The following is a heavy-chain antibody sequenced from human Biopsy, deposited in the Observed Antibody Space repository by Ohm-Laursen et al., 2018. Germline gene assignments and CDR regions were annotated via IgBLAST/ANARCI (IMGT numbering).Heavy chain of an antibody. CDR2: ISPKSGGT. Sequence: ASVKVSCKTSGGPSSNYALSWVRQAPGQGLEWMGWISPKSGGTNYAQKFQGNITMTKNTSMSTAYMEMSRLRSDDTAVYYCALQSVAQMKNFDYWGQGTPVTVSS. CDR1: GGPSSNYA. CDR3: ALQSVAQMKNFDY. J-gene: IGHJ4*02. D-gene: IGHD6-19*01. V-gene: IGHV1-2*02.